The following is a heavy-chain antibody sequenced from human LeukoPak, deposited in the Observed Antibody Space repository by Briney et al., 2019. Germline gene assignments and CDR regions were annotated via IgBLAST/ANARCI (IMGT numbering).Heavy chain of an antibody. V-gene: IGHV3-30*02. D-gene: IGHD3-22*01. CDR2: IRYDGSNK. Sequence: PGGSLRLSCAASGFTFSSYGMHWVRQAPGKGLEWVAFIRYDGSNKYYADSVKGRFTISRDNSKNTLYLQMNSLRAEDTAVYYCAKDFGGYYDSSGYYHYYYYYYMDVWGKGTTVTISS. CDR1: GFTFSSYG. J-gene: IGHJ6*03. CDR3: AKDFGGYYDSSGYYHYYYYYYMDV.